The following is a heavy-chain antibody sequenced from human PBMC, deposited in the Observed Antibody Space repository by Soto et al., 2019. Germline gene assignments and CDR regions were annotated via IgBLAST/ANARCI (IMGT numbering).Heavy chain of an antibody. CDR2: IYYSGST. D-gene: IGHD4-17*01. J-gene: IGHJ3*02. CDR1: GGSISSYY. Sequence: PSETLSLTCTVSGGSISSYYWSWIRQPPGKGLEWIGYIYYSGSTNYNPSLKSRVTISVDTSKNQFSLKLSSVTAADTAVYYCARAMTTVTNAFDIWGQGTMVTV. CDR3: ARAMTTVTNAFDI. V-gene: IGHV4-59*01.